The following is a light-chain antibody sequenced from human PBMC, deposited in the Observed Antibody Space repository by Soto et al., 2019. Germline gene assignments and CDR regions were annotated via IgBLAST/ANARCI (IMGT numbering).Light chain of an antibody. CDR1: QSVLSSSNNKNY. Sequence: DIMMTQSPDSLAVSLGERATINCKSSQSVLSSSNNKNYLAWYQQKPGQPPNLLIYWASTRESGVPDRFSGSGSGTDFTLTISSLQAEDVAVYYCQQYYSTPRTFGQGTKVEIK. CDR3: QQYYSTPRT. V-gene: IGKV4-1*01. J-gene: IGKJ1*01. CDR2: WAS.